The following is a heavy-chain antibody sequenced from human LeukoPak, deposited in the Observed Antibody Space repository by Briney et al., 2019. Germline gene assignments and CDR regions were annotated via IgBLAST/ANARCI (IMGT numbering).Heavy chain of an antibody. CDR3: ARAGGDGYNSAY. V-gene: IGHV3-11*04. CDR1: GGSFSGYY. D-gene: IGHD5-24*01. Sequence: LSLTCAVYGGSFSGYYWSWIRQAPGKGLEWVSYIGSSGSTIYYADSVKGRFTISRDNAKNSLYLQMNSLRAEDTAVYYCARAGGDGYNSAYWGQGTLVTVSS. CDR2: IGSSGSTI. J-gene: IGHJ4*02.